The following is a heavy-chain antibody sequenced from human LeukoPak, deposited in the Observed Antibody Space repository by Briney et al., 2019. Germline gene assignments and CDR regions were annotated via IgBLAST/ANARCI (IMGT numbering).Heavy chain of an antibody. D-gene: IGHD6-13*01. CDR3: AKGFNTIAAADTNLFDP. J-gene: IGHJ5*02. V-gene: IGHV3-23*01. CDR1: GFTFSSYA. CDR2: ISGSGGST. Sequence: GGSLRLSCAASGFTFSSYAMSWVRQPPGKGLEWVSAISGSGGSTYYADSVKGRFTISRDNSKNTLYLQMNSLRAEDTAVYYCAKGFNTIAAADTNLFDPWGQGTLVTVSS.